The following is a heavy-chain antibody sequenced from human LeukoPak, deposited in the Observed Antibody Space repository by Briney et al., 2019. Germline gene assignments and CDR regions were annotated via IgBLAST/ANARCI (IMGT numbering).Heavy chain of an antibody. CDR1: GDSISSYY. CDR3: VSSPYYYDSSGYLNAFDI. V-gene: IGHV4-59*12. D-gene: IGHD3-22*01. CDR2: IYYRGST. J-gene: IGHJ3*02. Sequence: KPSETLSLTCTVSGDSISSYYWSWIRQPPGKGLEWIGYIYYRGSTNYNPSLKSRVTISVDRSKNQFSLKLSSVTAADTAVYYCVSSPYYYDSSGYLNAFDIWGQGTMVTVSS.